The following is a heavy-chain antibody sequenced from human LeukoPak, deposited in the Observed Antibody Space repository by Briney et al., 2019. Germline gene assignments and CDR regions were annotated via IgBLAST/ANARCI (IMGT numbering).Heavy chain of an antibody. CDR3: ARDYYDSSGYYSGFDY. CDR2: IYCSGST. CDR1: GGSISSGGYY. J-gene: IGHJ4*02. V-gene: IGHV4-61*08. Sequence: SETLSLTCTVSGGSISSGGYYWSWIRQHPGKGLEWIGYIYCSGSTNYNPSLKSRVTISVDTSKNQFSLKLSSVTAADTAVYYCARDYYDSSGYYSGFDYWGQGTLVTVSS. D-gene: IGHD3-22*01.